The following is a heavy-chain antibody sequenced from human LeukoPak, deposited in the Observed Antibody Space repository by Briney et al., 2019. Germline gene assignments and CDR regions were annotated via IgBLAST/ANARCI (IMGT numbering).Heavy chain of an antibody. CDR1: GSSLSELS. CDR3: AAGRPYSLLDY. CDR2: FDVIDSET. Sequence: ASVKVSRTVSGSSLSELSLYWVRQAPGKGLEWMGGFDVIDSETFYAQKFQGRVTMTEDSSTDTAYMELRSLTSDDTALYYSAAGRPYSLLDYWGQGTLVTVSS. V-gene: IGHV1-24*01. J-gene: IGHJ4*02. D-gene: IGHD5-18*01.